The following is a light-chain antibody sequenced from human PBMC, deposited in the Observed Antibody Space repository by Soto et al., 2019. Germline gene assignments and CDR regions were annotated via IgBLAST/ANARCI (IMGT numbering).Light chain of an antibody. Sequence: EIVMTQSPATLSVSPGDGTTLSCRASQSVDSNLPWYQQKPGQTPRLLIYGASTRPTGIPSSFSGSGSGITFTLTIIGLQSEDSEVYYCQQYNDWPFTFGGGTKVEIK. V-gene: IGKV3D-15*01. CDR1: QSVDSN. CDR3: QQYNDWPFT. J-gene: IGKJ4*01. CDR2: GAS.